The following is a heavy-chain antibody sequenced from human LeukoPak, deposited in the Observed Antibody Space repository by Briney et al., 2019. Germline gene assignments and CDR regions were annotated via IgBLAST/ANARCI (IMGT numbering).Heavy chain of an antibody. V-gene: IGHV3-7*01. J-gene: IGHJ6*03. Sequence: GGSLRLSCAASGFTFSSYWMSWVRQAPGKGLEWVANIKQDGREEYYVDSVKGRFTISRDNAKNSLYLQMNSLRAEDTAVYYCAREGGGFWSGYYPYYYYMDVWGKGTTVTVSS. CDR3: AREGGGFWSGYYPYYYYMDV. CDR2: IKQDGREE. CDR1: GFTFSSYW. D-gene: IGHD3-3*01.